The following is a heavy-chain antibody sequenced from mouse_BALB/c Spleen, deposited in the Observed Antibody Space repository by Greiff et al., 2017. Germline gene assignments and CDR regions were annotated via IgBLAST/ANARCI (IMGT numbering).Heavy chain of an antibody. J-gene: IGHJ1*01. D-gene: IGHD2-14*01. V-gene: IGHV1-63*02. Sequence: VKLMESGAELVRPGTSVKISCKASGYTFTNYWLGWVKQRPGHGLEWIGDIYPGGGYTNYNEKFKGKATLTADTSSSTAYMQLSSLTSEDSAVYFCAIYYRYDVWYFDVWGAGTTVTVSS. CDR2: IYPGGGYT. CDR1: GYTFTNYW. CDR3: AIYYRYDVWYFDV.